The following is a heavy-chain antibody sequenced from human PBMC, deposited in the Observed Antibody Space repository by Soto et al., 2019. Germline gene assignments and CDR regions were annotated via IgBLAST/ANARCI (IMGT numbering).Heavy chain of an antibody. J-gene: IGHJ3*02. Sequence: PSETLSLTCTVPGGSISSYYWSWIRQPPGKGLEWSGYIYYSGSTNYNPSLKSRLTISVDTSKNQFSLKLSSVTAADTAVYYCARDDYYDSSVDAFDIWGQGTMLT. CDR1: GGSISSYY. V-gene: IGHV4-59*01. CDR3: ARDDYYDSSVDAFDI. CDR2: IYYSGST. D-gene: IGHD3-22*01.